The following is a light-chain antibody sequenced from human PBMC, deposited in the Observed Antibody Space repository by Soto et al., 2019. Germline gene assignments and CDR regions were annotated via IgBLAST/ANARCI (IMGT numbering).Light chain of an antibody. CDR1: SSDVGGYNY. V-gene: IGLV2-14*01. CDR3: SSYTSSSTPLYV. J-gene: IGLJ1*01. Sequence: QSALTQPASVSGSPGQSITISCTGTSSDVGGYNYVSWYQQHPGKAPKLMIYEVSNRPSGVSNRFSGSKSGNTASLTISGLQAEDEADYYCSSYTSSSTPLYVFGTGTTVTVL. CDR2: EVS.